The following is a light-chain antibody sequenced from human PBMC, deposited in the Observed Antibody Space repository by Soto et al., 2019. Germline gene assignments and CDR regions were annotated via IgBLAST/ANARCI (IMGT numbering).Light chain of an antibody. CDR3: SSYTSSSTLYV. V-gene: IGLV2-14*03. J-gene: IGLJ1*01. Sequence: QSVLTQPASVSGSPGQSITISCTVTSSDVGGYNYVSWYQQHPGKAPKLMIYDVSNRPSGVSYRFSGSKSGNTASLTISGLQAEDEADYYCSSYTSSSTLYVFGTGTKVTVL. CDR1: SSDVGGYNY. CDR2: DVS.